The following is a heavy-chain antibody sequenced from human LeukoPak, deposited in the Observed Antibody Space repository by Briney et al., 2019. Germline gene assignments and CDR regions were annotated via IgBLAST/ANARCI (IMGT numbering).Heavy chain of an antibody. CDR3: ARDTYYYSSGNFYYFYGMDV. J-gene: IGHJ6*02. CDR2: IWYDGSGK. Sequence: PGRSLRLSCAASGFSFSRYGMHWVRQAPGKGPEWVALIWYDGSGKHYADSVKGRFTISRDNSKNTLHLQMNSLRVEDTAVYYCARDTYYYSSGNFYYFYGMDVWGQGTTVTVSS. CDR1: GFSFSRYG. D-gene: IGHD3-10*01. V-gene: IGHV3-33*01.